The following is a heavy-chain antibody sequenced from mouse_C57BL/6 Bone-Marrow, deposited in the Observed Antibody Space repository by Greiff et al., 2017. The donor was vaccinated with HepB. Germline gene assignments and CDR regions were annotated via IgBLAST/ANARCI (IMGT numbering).Heavy chain of an antibody. V-gene: IGHV3-8*01. CDR3: ARSPSLGPLDY. J-gene: IGHJ2*01. D-gene: IGHD6-2*01. CDR2: ISYSGST. Sequence: EVQLVESGPGLAKPSQTLSLTCSVTGYSFTSYYWNWIRKFPGNKLEYMGYISYSGSTYYYPSLKSRISITRDTSKTQYYLQLNSVTTEDTATYYCARSPSLGPLDYWGQGTTLTVSS. CDR1: GYSFTSYY.